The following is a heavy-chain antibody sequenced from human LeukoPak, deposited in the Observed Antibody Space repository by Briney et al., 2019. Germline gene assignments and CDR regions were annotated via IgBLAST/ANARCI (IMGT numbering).Heavy chain of an antibody. CDR1: GFTFSSYA. Sequence: GGSLRLSCAASGFTFSSYAMSWVRHAPGKGLEWVSVISGSGGYTKYADSAKGRFTISRDNSKNTLNLQMNSLRAEGTALYYCAKGLNSGTYRYFDYWGQGTLVTVSS. V-gene: IGHV3-23*01. CDR2: ISGSGGYT. D-gene: IGHD1-26*01. J-gene: IGHJ4*02. CDR3: AKGLNSGTYRYFDY.